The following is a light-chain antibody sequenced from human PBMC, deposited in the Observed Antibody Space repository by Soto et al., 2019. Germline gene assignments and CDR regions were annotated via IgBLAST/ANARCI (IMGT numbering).Light chain of an antibody. Sequence: DIQMTQSPSSLSASVGERVTIACQASQDINFYLNWYQQKPGKAPNLLIYDTSNLETGVPSRFSGSGSGTDFSLTISSLQPEDIGTYYWRQYGDSPFTFGPGTNVDIK. CDR2: DTS. V-gene: IGKV1-33*01. CDR3: RQYGDSPFT. J-gene: IGKJ3*01. CDR1: QDINFY.